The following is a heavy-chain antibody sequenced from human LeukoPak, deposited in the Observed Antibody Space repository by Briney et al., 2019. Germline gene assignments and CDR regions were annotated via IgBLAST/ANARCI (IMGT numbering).Heavy chain of an antibody. CDR3: ARDVSIAASYYFDY. CDR2: IYYSGST. Sequence: SETLSLTCTVSGGSINSSSYYWGWIRQPPGKGLEWIGSIYYSGSTYYNPSLKSRVTISVDTSKNQFSLKLSSVTAADTAVYYCARDVSIAASYYFDYWGQGTLVTVSS. CDR1: GGSINSSSYY. D-gene: IGHD6-6*01. V-gene: IGHV4-39*07. J-gene: IGHJ4*02.